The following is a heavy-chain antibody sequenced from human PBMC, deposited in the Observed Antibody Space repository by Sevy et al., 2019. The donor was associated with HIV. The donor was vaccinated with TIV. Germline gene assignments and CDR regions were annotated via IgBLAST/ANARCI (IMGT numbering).Heavy chain of an antibody. Sequence: GGSLRLSCAASGFSFSRSAMHWVRQAPGKGLEWVAVMSYNGNKKYNGDSVKGRFTISRDDSKNTLYLQMNSLRAEDTAVYYCAREAVLMGGVIVSYGMDVWGQGTTVTVSS. CDR3: AREAVLMGGVIVSYGMDV. CDR1: GFSFSRSA. CDR2: MSYNGNKK. D-gene: IGHD3-16*02. V-gene: IGHV3-30*04. J-gene: IGHJ6*02.